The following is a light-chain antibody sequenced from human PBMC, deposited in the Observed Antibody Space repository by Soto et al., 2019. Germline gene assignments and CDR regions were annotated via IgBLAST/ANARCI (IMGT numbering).Light chain of an antibody. V-gene: IGKV3-11*01. J-gene: IGKJ4*01. CDR1: QSVSSY. Sequence: IVXTQSPGTLSLSPGERATLSCRASQSVSSYLAWYQQKPGQAPRLLIYDASNRATGIPARFSGSGSGTDFTLTISSLEPEDFAVYYCQQRSNWPPLTFGGGTKVDIK. CDR3: QQRSNWPPLT. CDR2: DAS.